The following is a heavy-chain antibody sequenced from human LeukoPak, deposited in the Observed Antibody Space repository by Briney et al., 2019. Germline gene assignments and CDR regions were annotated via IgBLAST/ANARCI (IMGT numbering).Heavy chain of an antibody. CDR1: GGSISSSTYY. J-gene: IGHJ5*02. CDR2: IYYRGSI. Sequence: SETLSLTCTVSGGSISSSTYYWGWIRQPPGKGLEWIGTIYYRGSIYYNPSLKSRVTISVDTSKNQFSLKLTSVTAADTAVYYCARLGRTYYDFWSGPWGQRTLVTVSS. V-gene: IGHV4-39*01. D-gene: IGHD3-3*01. CDR3: ARLGRTYYDFWSGP.